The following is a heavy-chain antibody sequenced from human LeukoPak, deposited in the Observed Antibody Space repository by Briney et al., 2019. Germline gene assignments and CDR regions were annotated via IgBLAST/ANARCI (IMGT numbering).Heavy chain of an antibody. J-gene: IGHJ4*02. CDR2: ISGSGGST. Sequence: GGSLRLSCAASGFTFSSYAMSWVRQAPGKGLEWVSAISGSGGSTYYANSVKGRFTISRDNSKNTLYLQMNSLRAEDTAVYYCAKNRLVRGTYYFDYWGQGTLVTVSS. D-gene: IGHD3-10*01. V-gene: IGHV3-23*01. CDR1: GFTFSSYA. CDR3: AKNRLVRGTYYFDY.